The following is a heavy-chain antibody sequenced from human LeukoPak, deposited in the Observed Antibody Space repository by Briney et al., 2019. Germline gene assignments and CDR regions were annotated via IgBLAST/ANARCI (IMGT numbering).Heavy chain of an antibody. V-gene: IGHV4-59*01. CDR1: GGSFSGYY. CDR2: LYFSGAT. J-gene: IGHJ4*02. Sequence: SETLSLTCAVYGGSFSGYYWSWIRQPPGKGLEWIGHLYFSGATTYNPALQSRVSISVDTSKNQFSLKVTSVTAADTAVYFCARGEGERYYVKYFDSWGQGTQVTVSS. D-gene: IGHD1-26*01. CDR3: ARGEGERYYVKYFDS.